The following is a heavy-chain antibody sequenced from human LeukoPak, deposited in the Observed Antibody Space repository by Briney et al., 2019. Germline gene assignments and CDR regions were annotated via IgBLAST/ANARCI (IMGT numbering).Heavy chain of an antibody. CDR3: ARVRDGFGEYYYFYYMDV. J-gene: IGHJ6*03. CDR1: GFTVSSNY. D-gene: IGHD3-10*01. CDR2: IYSGGNR. V-gene: IGHV3-66*01. Sequence: GGSLRLSCAASGFTVSSNYMSWVRQAPGKGLEWVSLIYSGGNRYYTDSVKGRFTISRDNSKNTLYLQMNSLRAEDTAVYYCARVRDGFGEYYYFYYMDVWGKGTTVTVSS.